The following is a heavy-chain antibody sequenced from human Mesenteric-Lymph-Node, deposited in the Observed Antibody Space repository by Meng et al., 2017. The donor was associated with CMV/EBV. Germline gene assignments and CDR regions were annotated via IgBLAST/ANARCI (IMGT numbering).Heavy chain of an antibody. CDR2: IYHSGSS. CDR1: RGAVSSGNSY. Sequence: SETLSLTCTVSRGAVSSGNSYWSWIRQPPGKGLEWIGYIYHSGSSNYNPSLKSRVTMSVDTSKNQFSLKLSPVTAADTAVYYCARETPMVGDDYSYAMDVWGQGTTVTVSS. J-gene: IGHJ6*02. D-gene: IGHD4/OR15-4a*01. V-gene: IGHV4-61*01. CDR3: ARETPMVGDDYSYAMDV.